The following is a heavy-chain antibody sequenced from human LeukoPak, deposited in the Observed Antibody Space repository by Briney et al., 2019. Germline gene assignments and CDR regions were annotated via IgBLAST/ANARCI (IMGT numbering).Heavy chain of an antibody. CDR2: IYYSGST. V-gene: IGHV4-30-4*08. CDR3: ARGGEAIFGVVIIPFWFDP. Sequence: SETLSLTCTVSGGSISSGGYYWSWIRQPPGKGLEWIGYIYYSGSTYYNPSLKSRVTISVDTSKNQFSLKLSSVTAADTAVYYCARGGEAIFGVVIIPFWFDPWGQGTLVTVSS. D-gene: IGHD3-3*01. J-gene: IGHJ5*02. CDR1: GGSISSGGYY.